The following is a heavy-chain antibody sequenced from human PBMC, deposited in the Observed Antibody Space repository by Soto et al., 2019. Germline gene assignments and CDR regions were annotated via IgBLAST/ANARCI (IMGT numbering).Heavy chain of an antibody. CDR3: ARFATYYYDSQNKYPRSKFDY. V-gene: IGHV4-39*01. CDR2: IYYSGST. Sequence: ETLSLTCTVSGGSISSSSYYWGWIRQPPGKGLEWIGSIYYSGSTYYNPSLKSRVTISVDTSKNQFFLKLSSVTAADTAVYYCARFATYYYDSQNKYPRSKFDYWGQGTLVTVSS. D-gene: IGHD3-22*01. CDR1: GGSISSSSYY. J-gene: IGHJ4*02.